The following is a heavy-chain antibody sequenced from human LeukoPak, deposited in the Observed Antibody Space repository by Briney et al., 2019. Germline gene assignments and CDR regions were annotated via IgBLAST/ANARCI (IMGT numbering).Heavy chain of an antibody. CDR1: GASVSSASY. CDR2: IYNGVNT. CDR3: ARGGVQNYDFWSGYYSSYFDY. V-gene: IGHV4-61*01. Sequence: SETLSLTCTVSGASVSSASYWTWIRQPPGKGVEWIAHIYNGVNTNYNPSLKSRVTISVDTSKNQFSLKLSSVAAADTAVYYCARGGVQNYDFWSGYYSSYFDYWGQGTLVTVSS. J-gene: IGHJ4*02. D-gene: IGHD3-3*01.